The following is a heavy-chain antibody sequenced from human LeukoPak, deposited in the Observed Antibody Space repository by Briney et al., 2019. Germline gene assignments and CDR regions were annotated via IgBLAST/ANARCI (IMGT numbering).Heavy chain of an antibody. J-gene: IGHJ4*02. CDR2: IYYSGST. D-gene: IGHD3-22*01. CDR1: GGSISSSSYY. Sequence: SETPSLTCTVSGGSISSSSYYWGWIRQPPGKGLEWIGSIYYSGSTYYNPSLKSRVTISVDTSKNQFSLKLSSVTAADTAVYYCARERDSSGYYYVGFDYWGQGTLVTVSS. V-gene: IGHV4-39*02. CDR3: ARERDSSGYYYVGFDY.